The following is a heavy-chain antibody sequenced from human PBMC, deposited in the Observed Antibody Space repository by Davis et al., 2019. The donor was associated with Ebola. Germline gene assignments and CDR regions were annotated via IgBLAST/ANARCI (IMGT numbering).Heavy chain of an antibody. CDR2: ITSSSRSI. CDR3: AKRSLDGYIDY. V-gene: IGHV3-21*04. Sequence: ESLKISCEVSGFTFATYTMNWVRQGSGKGLEWVSSITSSSRSIYYADSVKGRFTVSRDNAKNSLYLQMNSLRVEDTAVYYCAKRSLDGYIDYWGQGTLVTVSS. D-gene: IGHD5-24*01. J-gene: IGHJ4*02. CDR1: GFTFATYT.